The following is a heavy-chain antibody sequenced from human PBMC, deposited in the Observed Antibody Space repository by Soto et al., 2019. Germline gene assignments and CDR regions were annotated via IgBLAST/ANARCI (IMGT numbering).Heavy chain of an antibody. CDR2: IWYEGSNK. V-gene: IGHV3-33*01. CDR1: GFTFSSYG. D-gene: IGHD4-17*01. J-gene: IGHJ6*02. CDR3: AREDYGDYDYYYYGMDV. Sequence: LQRVESGGGVVKPGRSLRLSCPASGFTFSSYGMPGVRQAPGRGLGWVAVIWYEGSNKYYADSVKGRFTISRDNSKNTLYLQMNSLRAEDTAVYYCAREDYGDYDYYYYGMDVWGQGTTVTVSS.